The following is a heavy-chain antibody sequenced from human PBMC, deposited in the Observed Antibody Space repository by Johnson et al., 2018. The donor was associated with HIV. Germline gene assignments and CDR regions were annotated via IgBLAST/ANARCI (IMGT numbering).Heavy chain of an antibody. J-gene: IGHJ3*02. Sequence: VQLVESGGGLIQPGGSLRLSCAASGFTVSSNYMSWVRQAPGKGLEWVSVIYSGGSTYYADSVKGRFTISRDNSKNTLYLQINSLRAEDTAVYYCARDPAAAALRAFDIWGQGTMVTVSS. CDR2: IYSGGST. D-gene: IGHD6-13*01. V-gene: IGHV3-53*01. CDR3: ARDPAAAALRAFDI. CDR1: GFTVSSNY.